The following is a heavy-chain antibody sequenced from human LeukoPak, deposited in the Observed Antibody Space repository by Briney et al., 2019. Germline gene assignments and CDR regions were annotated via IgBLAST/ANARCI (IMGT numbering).Heavy chain of an antibody. CDR3: ARHYGSGTYYNYLVY. CDR2: ISSNGGGT. D-gene: IGHD3-10*01. V-gene: IGHV3-23*01. J-gene: IGHJ4*02. Sequence: PGGSLRLSCAASGFTFSSYAMSWVRRAPGKGLEWVSAISSNGGGTFYADSVKGQFTISRDNSQNTLYLQMNSLRAEDTAIYYCARHYGSGTYYNYLVYWGQGTLVTVSS. CDR1: GFTFSSYA.